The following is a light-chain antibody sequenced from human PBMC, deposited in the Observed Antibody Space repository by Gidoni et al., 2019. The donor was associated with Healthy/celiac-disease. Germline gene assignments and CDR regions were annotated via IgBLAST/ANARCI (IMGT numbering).Light chain of an antibody. J-gene: IGKJ2*01. CDR1: QSVLYSSNNKNY. CDR2: WAS. Sequence: DIVMTQSPDSLAVSLGERATINCKSRQSVLYSSNNKNYLAWYQQKPGQPPKLLIYWASTRESGVPDRFSGSGSGTDFTLTISSLQAEDVAVYYCQKYYSTPYTVGQGTKLEIK. V-gene: IGKV4-1*01. CDR3: QKYYSTPYT.